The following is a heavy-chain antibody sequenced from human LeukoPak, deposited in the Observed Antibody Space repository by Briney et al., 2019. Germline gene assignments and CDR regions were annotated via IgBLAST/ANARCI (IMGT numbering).Heavy chain of an antibody. CDR1: EFTFSSYG. CDR2: ISYDGSNK. D-gene: IGHD2-2*01. J-gene: IGHJ5*02. Sequence: GGSLRLSCAASEFTFSSYGMHWVRQAPGKGLEWVAVISYDGSNKYYADSVKGRFTISRDNSKNTLYLQMNSLRAEDTAVYYCAKDSYCSSTSCLTPWGQGTLVTVSS. CDR3: AKDSYCSSTSCLTP. V-gene: IGHV3-30*18.